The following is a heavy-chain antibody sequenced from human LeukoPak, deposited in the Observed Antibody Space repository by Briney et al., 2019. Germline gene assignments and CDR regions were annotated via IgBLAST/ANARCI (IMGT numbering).Heavy chain of an antibody. CDR1: GYTFTSYG. Sequence: ASVKVSCKASGYTFTSYGISWVRQAPGQGLEWMGWISAYNGNTNYAQKLQGRVTMTTDTSTSTAYMELRSLRSDDTAVYYCARDRGSSWYPGMGMDVWGKGTTVTVSS. V-gene: IGHV1-18*01. CDR3: ARDRGSSWYPGMGMDV. D-gene: IGHD6-13*01. J-gene: IGHJ6*04. CDR2: ISAYNGNT.